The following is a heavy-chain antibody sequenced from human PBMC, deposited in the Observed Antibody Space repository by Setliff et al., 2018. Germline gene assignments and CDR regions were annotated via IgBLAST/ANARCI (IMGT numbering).Heavy chain of an antibody. V-gene: IGHV4-34*03. Sequence: SETLSLTCTVYGGSFSNYYWSWIRQPPGKGLEWIGEINHSGSTNYNPSLTSRVTISVDTSKNQFSLKLSSVTAADTALYYCRFWSGYYKNDYWGQGTLVTVSS. D-gene: IGHD3-3*01. CDR2: INHSGST. CDR1: GGSFSNYY. J-gene: IGHJ4*02. CDR3: RFWSGYYKNDY.